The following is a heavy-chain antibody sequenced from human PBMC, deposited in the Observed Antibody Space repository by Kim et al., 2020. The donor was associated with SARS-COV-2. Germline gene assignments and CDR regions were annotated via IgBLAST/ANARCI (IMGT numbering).Heavy chain of an antibody. CDR2: INAGNGNT. V-gene: IGHV1-3*01. CDR1: GYTFTSYA. J-gene: IGHJ3*02. Sequence: ASVKVSCKASGYTFTSYAMHWVRQAPGQRLEWMGWINAGNGNTKYSQKFQGRVTITRDTSASTAYMELSSLRSEDTAVYYCARGGIVVVVADDAFDIWGQGTMVTVSS. D-gene: IGHD2-15*01. CDR3: ARGGIVVVVADDAFDI.